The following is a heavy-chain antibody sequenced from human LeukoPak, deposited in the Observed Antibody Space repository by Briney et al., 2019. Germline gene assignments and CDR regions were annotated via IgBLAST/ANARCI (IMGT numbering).Heavy chain of an antibody. CDR3: VTEPILPGWFDS. D-gene: IGHD2/OR15-2a*01. Sequence: GGSLRLSCAASGSSISGYSMNWVRQPQGKGLEWVSSITGAGNYVDYAESVTGRFTISRDNAKNSLYLQLSSLGAEDTAVYYCVTEPILPGWFDSWGQGILVTVSS. J-gene: IGHJ5*01. CDR1: GSSISGYS. V-gene: IGHV3-21*06. CDR2: ITGAGNYV.